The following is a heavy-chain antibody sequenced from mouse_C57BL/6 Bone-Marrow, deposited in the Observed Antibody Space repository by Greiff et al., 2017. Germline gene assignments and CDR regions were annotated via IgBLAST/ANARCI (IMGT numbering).Heavy chain of an antibody. D-gene: IGHD1-1*01. CDR3: ARRITTVVPYAMDY. J-gene: IGHJ4*01. V-gene: IGHV1-55*01. CDR1: GYTFTSYW. CDR2: IYPGSGST. Sequence: VQLQQPGAELVRPGASVKMSCKASGYTFTSYWITWVKQRPGQGLEWIGDIYPGSGSTNYNEKFKSKATLTVDTSSSTAYMQLSSLTSEDSAVYYCARRITTVVPYAMDYWGQGTSVTVSS.